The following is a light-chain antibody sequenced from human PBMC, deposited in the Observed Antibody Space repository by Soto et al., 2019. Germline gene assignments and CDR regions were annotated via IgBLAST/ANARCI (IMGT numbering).Light chain of an antibody. CDR2: EVS. J-gene: IGLJ1*01. CDR3: SSYTSSSTLV. V-gene: IGLV2-14*01. CDR1: SSDVGGYNY. Sequence: ALTQPASVSGSPGQSITISCTGTSSDVGGYNYVSWYQQHPGKAPKLMIYEVSNRPSGVSNRFSGSKSGNTASLTISGLQAEDEADYYCSSYTSSSTLVFGTGTKVTVL.